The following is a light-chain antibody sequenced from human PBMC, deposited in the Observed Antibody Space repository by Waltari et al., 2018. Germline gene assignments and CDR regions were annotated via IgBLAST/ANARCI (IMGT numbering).Light chain of an antibody. CDR2: RNN. V-gene: IGLV1-47*01. CDR1: SSNIGSNY. Sequence: QSVLPQPPSASGTPVQRVTISCSGSSSNIGSNYVYWYQQLPGTAPKLLLYRNNQRPSGVPYLFSGSKSGTSASLAISGLRSEDEADYYCAAWDDSLSGVVFGGGTKLTVL. CDR3: AAWDDSLSGVV. J-gene: IGLJ2*01.